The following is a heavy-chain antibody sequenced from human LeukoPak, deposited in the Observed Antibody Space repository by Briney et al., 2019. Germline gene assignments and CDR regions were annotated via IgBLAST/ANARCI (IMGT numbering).Heavy chain of an antibody. CDR3: ARDSALDGWQQLARN. CDR1: GGTFSSYA. V-gene: IGHV1-69*05. CDR2: IIPIFGTA. Sequence: SVKVSCKASGGTFSSYAISWVRQAPGQGLEWMGGIIPIFGTANYAQKFQGRVTITTDESTSTAYMELSSLRSEDTAVYYCARDSALDGWQQLARNWGQGTLVTVSS. J-gene: IGHJ4*02. D-gene: IGHD6-13*01.